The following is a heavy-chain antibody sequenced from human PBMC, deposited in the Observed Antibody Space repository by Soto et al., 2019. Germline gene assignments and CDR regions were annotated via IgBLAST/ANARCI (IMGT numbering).Heavy chain of an antibody. CDR2: IKQDGSEK. D-gene: IGHD2-2*01. V-gene: IGHV3-7*01. J-gene: IGHJ4*02. Sequence: EVQLVESGGGLLQPGGSLRLSCAASGFTFSSYWMSWVRQAPGKGLEWVANIKQDGSEKYYVDSVKGRFTISRDNAKNSLYLQMNSLRAEDTAVYYCARGRGCSTGCHNFDYWGQGTLVTVSS. CDR3: ARGRGCSTGCHNFDY. CDR1: GFTFSSYW.